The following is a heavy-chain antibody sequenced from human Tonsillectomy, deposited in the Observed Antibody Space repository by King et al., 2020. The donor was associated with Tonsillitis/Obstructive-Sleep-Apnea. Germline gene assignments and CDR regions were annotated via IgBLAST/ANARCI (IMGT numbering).Heavy chain of an antibody. J-gene: IGHJ4*02. V-gene: IGHV3-7*01. CDR2: LNQDGGVK. D-gene: IGHD1-14*01. CDR3: ARLRDSGTTYDF. Sequence: VQLVESGGDLVQPGGSLRLSCAASGFTFSTYWMSWVRQAPGKGLEWVATLNQDGGVKHYVDPLKGRFTVSRDNAENSLYLQMNSLRVDDTAVYYCARLRDSGTTYDFWGQGALVTVSS. CDR1: GFTFSTYW.